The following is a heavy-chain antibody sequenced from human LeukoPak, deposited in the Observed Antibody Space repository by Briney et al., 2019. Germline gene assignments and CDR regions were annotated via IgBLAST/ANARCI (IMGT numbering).Heavy chain of an antibody. CDR1: GFTLSSYG. CDR3: AKDGLTYYYGSGSYYKSGPYYMDV. J-gene: IGHJ6*03. Sequence: GGSLRLSCAASGFTLSSYGMHWVRQAPGKGLEWVAFIRYDGSKKYYADSVKGRFTISRDNSKNTLYLQMNSLRAEDTAVYYCAKDGLTYYYGSGSYYKSGPYYMDVWGKGTTVTISS. V-gene: IGHV3-30*02. D-gene: IGHD3-10*01. CDR2: IRYDGSKK.